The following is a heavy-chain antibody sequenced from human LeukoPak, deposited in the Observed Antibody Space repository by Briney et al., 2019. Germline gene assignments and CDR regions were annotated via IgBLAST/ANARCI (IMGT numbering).Heavy chain of an antibody. Sequence: GGSLRLSCAASGFTFSSYWMSWVRQAPGKGLEWVANIKQDGSEKYYVDSVKGRFTISRDNAKNSLYLQMNSLRAEDTAVYYCARGDRYSSFAWYYWGQGTLVTVSS. CDR3: ARGDRYSSFAWYY. J-gene: IGHJ4*02. V-gene: IGHV3-7*04. D-gene: IGHD6-19*01. CDR2: IKQDGSEK. CDR1: GFTFSSYW.